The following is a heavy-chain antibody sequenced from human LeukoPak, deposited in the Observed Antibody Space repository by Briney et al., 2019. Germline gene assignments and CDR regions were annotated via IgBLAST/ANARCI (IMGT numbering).Heavy chain of an antibody. CDR3: TKFYYDVLTGYRGMDV. J-gene: IGHJ6*02. CDR1: GFTFSGSA. V-gene: IGHV3-73*01. D-gene: IGHD3-9*01. Sequence: GGSLRLSCAASGFTFSGSAMHWVRQASGKGLEWVGRIRSKANSYATAYAASVKGRFTISRDDSKNTAYLQMNSLKTEDTAVYYCTKFYYDVLTGYRGMDVWGQGTTVTVSS. CDR2: IRSKANSYAT.